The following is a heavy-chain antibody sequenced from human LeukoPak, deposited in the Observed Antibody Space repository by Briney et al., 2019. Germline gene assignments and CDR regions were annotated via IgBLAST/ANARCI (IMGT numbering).Heavy chain of an antibody. D-gene: IGHD4-23*01. CDR2: IWYDGSNK. Sequence: GGSLRVSCAASGFTFSSNGMYCVRQPPGKGLEWVAVIWYDGSNKGYADSVKGRFTISRDNSKNTLYLQMTNLRAEDTGVYYCARDKIDDGTDFEHWGQGTLVTVSS. CDR1: GFTFSSNG. CDR3: ARDKIDDGTDFEH. V-gene: IGHV3-33*07. J-gene: IGHJ4*02.